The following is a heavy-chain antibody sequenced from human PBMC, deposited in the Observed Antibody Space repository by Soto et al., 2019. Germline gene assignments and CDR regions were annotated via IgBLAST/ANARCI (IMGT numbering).Heavy chain of an antibody. V-gene: IGHV1-18*01. Sequence: ASVKVCCKASGYTFTSYGISWVRQAPGQGLEWMGWISAYNGNTNYAQKLQGRVTMATDTSTSTAYMELRSLRSDDTAVYYCARARVTQQLFYGMDVWGQGTTVTVSS. J-gene: IGHJ6*02. D-gene: IGHD6-13*01. CDR3: ARARVTQQLFYGMDV. CDR1: GYTFTSYG. CDR2: ISAYNGNT.